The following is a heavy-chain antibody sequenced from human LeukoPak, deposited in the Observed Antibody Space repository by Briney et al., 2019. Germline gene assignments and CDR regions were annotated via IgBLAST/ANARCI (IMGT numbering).Heavy chain of an antibody. J-gene: IGHJ3*02. Sequence: ASVKVSCKASGGTFSSYAISWVRQAPGQGLEWMGGIIPIFGTANYAQKFQGRVTMTTDTSTSTAYMELRSLRSDDTAVYYCARTSSSWHDAFDIWGQGTMVTVSS. CDR3: ARTSSSWHDAFDI. V-gene: IGHV1-69*05. D-gene: IGHD6-13*01. CDR2: IIPIFGTA. CDR1: GGTFSSYA.